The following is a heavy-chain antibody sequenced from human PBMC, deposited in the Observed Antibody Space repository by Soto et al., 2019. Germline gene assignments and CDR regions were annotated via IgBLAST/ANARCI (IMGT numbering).Heavy chain of an antibody. V-gene: IGHV3-33*01. CDR2: IWYDGSNK. CDR1: GFTFSSYG. J-gene: IGHJ4*02. Sequence: QVQLVESGGGVVQPGRSLRLSCAASGFTFSSYGMHWVRQAPGKGLEWVAVIWYDGSNKYYADSVKGRFTISRDNSKNPLYLQMNSLRAEDTAVYYCARDRGQWLANGGFDYWGQGTLVTVSS. CDR3: ARDRGQWLANGGFDY. D-gene: IGHD6-19*01.